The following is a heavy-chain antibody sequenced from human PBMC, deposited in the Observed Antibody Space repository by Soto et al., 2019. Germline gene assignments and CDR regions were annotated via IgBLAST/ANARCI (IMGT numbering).Heavy chain of an antibody. CDR1: GFTFRSYW. CDR3: AREGVGYSYGNFDY. Sequence: GPLRLSCAVSGFTFRSYWMHWVRQAPGKGLVWVSRINSDGSSTNYADSVKGRFTVSRDNAKSTLYLQMNSLRAEDTAVYYCAREGVGYSYGNFDYWGQGTLVTSPQ. CDR2: INSDGSST. J-gene: IGHJ4*02. D-gene: IGHD5-18*01. V-gene: IGHV3-74*01.